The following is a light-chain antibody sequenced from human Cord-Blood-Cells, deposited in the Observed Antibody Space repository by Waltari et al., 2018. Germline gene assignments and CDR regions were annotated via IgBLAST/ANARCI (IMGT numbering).Light chain of an antibody. CDR2: GNS. V-gene: IGLV1-40*01. CDR3: QSYDSSLSGSV. CDR1: SSNIGAVYD. Sequence: QSVLTQPPSVSGAPGQRVTTSCTGGSSNIGAVYDVHWYQQLPGTAPKLLIYGNSNRPSGVPDRFSGSKSGTSASLAITGLQAEDEADYYCQSYDSSLSGSVVGGGTKLTVL. J-gene: IGLJ2*01.